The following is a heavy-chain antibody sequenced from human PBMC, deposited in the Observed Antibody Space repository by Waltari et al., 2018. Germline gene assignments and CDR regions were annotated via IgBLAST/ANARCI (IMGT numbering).Heavy chain of an antibody. CDR1: GGTFSSYA. CDR2: IIPSVGKA. J-gene: IGHJ6*03. D-gene: IGHD3-22*01. CDR3: ASSDSRARTDYYYYMDV. Sequence: QVQLVQSGAEVKKPGSSVKVSCKASGGTFSSYAISWVRQAPGQGLEWMGGIIPSVGKANDEQEFQGRVTITADKSTSTDYMELSSLRSEDTAVYYCASSDSRARTDYYYYMDVWGKGTTVTVSS. V-gene: IGHV1-69*14.